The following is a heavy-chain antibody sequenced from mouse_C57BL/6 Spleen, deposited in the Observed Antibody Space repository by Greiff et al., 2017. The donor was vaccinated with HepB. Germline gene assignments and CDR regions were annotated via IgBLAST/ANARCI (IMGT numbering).Heavy chain of an antibody. V-gene: IGHV1-55*01. CDR3: ARKSSHWYFDV. CDR1: GYTFTSYW. Sequence: QVQLQQPGAELVKPGASVKMSCKASGYTFTSYWITWVKQRPGQGLEWIGDIYPGSGSTNYNEKFKSKATLTGDTSSSTAYMQLSSLTSEDSAVYYCARKSSHWYFDVWGTGTTVTVSS. CDR2: IYPGSGST. J-gene: IGHJ1*03. D-gene: IGHD1-1*01.